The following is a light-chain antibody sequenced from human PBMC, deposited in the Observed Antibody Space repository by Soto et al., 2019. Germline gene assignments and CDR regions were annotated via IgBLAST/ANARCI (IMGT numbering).Light chain of an antibody. CDR3: QQSYSNPRT. J-gene: IGKJ1*01. CDR1: QSVSSY. Sequence: EIVLTQSPATLSLSPGERATLSCRASQSVSSYLAWYQQKPGQAPRLLIYDASNRATGIPARFSGSGSGTDFTLTISSLEPEDFAVYYCQQSYSNPRTFGQGTRVDIK. V-gene: IGKV3-11*01. CDR2: DAS.